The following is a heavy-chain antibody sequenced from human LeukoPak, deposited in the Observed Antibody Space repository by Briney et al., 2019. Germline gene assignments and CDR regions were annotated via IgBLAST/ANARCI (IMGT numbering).Heavy chain of an antibody. Sequence: PSETLSLTCSVSGGSISSYYWSWTRQPAGKGLEWIGRIYTSGSTNYNPSLKSRVTMSVDTPKNQFSLKLSSVTAADTAVYYCARGAAGGLSWFDPWGQGTLVTVSS. CDR1: GGSISSYY. CDR2: IYTSGST. V-gene: IGHV4-4*07. CDR3: ARGAAGGLSWFDP. J-gene: IGHJ5*02. D-gene: IGHD6-13*01.